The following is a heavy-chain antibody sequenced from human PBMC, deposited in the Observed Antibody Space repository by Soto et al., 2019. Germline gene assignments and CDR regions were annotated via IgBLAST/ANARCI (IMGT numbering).Heavy chain of an antibody. CDR1: GFTFSSYA. CDR3: AKMYYYDSSGYYRHGPFDY. Sequence: GGSLRLSCAASGFTFSSYAMSWVRQAPGKGLEWVSAISGSGGSTYYADSVKGRFTISRDNSKNTLYLQMNSLRAEDTAVYYCAKMYYYDSSGYYRHGPFDYWGQGTLVTVSS. V-gene: IGHV3-23*01. CDR2: ISGSGGST. D-gene: IGHD3-22*01. J-gene: IGHJ4*02.